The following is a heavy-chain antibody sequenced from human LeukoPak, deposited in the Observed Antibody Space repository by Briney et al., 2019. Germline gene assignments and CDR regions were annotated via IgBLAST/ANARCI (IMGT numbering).Heavy chain of an antibody. D-gene: IGHD2/OR15-2a*01. CDR2: IGKDGSWI. CDR3: ARDLDFYATDY. J-gene: IGHJ4*02. CDR1: GISLSGYW. Sequence: GGSLRLSCTASGISLSGYWMSWVRQAPGQGLEWVANIGKDGSWIHYADSVKGRFTISRDNAKNSLSLQMNSLRADDTAIYYCARDLDFYATDYWGQGTLVTVSS. V-gene: IGHV3-7*01.